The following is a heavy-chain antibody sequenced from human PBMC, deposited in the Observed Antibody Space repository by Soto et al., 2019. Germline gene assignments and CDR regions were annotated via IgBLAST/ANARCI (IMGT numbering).Heavy chain of an antibody. Sequence: QVQLVQSGAEVKKPGSSVKVSCKASGGTFSSYAISWVRQAPGQGLEWMGGIIPIFGTANYAQKFQGRVTITADESTSTAYMELSSLRSEDTAVYYCARGLKVGYCSGGSCYGSDYWGQGTLVTVSS. CDR3: ARGLKVGYCSGGSCYGSDY. CDR1: GGTFSSYA. D-gene: IGHD2-15*01. CDR2: IIPIFGTA. J-gene: IGHJ4*02. V-gene: IGHV1-69*01.